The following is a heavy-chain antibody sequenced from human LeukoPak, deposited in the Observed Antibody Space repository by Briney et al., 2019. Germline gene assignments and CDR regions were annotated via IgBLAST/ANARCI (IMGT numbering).Heavy chain of an antibody. CDR1: GFMLSNYW. D-gene: IGHD2-2*01. CDR3: ARDQSRYCSDTICYDAFDI. J-gene: IGHJ3*02. V-gene: IGHV3-7*01. Sequence: GGSLRLSCAASGFMLSNYWMTWVRQAPGKGLEWVANINEDGSVEHYVDSVKGRFTISRDNAKNSLYLQVNSLRAEDTAVYYCARDQSRYCSDTICYDAFDIWGQGIMVTVSS. CDR2: INEDGSVE.